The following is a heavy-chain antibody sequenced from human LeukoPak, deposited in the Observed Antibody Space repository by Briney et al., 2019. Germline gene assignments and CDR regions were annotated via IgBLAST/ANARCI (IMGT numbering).Heavy chain of an antibody. J-gene: IGHJ4*02. Sequence: SQTLSLTCAISGDSVSSNSAAWNWIRQSPSRGLEWLGRTYYRSKWYNDYAVSVKSRITTNPDTSKNQFSLQLNSVTPEDTAVYYCARGHSSWYSRGFDYWGQGTLVTVSS. CDR1: GDSVSSNSAA. V-gene: IGHV6-1*01. CDR3: ARGHSSWYSRGFDY. CDR2: TYYRSKWYN. D-gene: IGHD6-13*01.